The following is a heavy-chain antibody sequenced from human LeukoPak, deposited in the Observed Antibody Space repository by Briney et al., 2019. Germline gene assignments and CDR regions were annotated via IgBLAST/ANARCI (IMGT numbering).Heavy chain of an antibody. D-gene: IGHD3-10*01. V-gene: IGHV3-66*01. CDR2: TYSGGST. Sequence: GGSLRLSCAASGFSVSSNYMSWVRQAPGKGLEWVSVTYSGGSTYYADSVKGRFTISRDNSRNTLFLQMNSLRAEDTAVYYCARDRGEDYYGSGNYLRAFDIWGQGTMVTVSS. CDR3: ARDRGEDYYGSGNYLRAFDI. J-gene: IGHJ3*02. CDR1: GFSVSSNY.